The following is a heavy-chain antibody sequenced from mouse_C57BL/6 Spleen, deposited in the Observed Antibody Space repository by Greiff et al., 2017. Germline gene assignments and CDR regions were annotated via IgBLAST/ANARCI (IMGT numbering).Heavy chain of an antibody. V-gene: IGHV1-82*01. J-gene: IGHJ2*01. Sequence: QVQLKQSGPALVKPGASVKISCKASGYAFSSSWMNWVKQRPGKGLEWIGRIYPGDGDTNSNGKFKGKATLTADKSSSTAYMQRSSLTSEDSAVYFCARSGTYGYDGGFDYWGQGTTLTVSS. CDR1: GYAFSSSW. CDR2: IYPGDGDT. D-gene: IGHD2-2*01. CDR3: ARSGTYGYDGGFDY.